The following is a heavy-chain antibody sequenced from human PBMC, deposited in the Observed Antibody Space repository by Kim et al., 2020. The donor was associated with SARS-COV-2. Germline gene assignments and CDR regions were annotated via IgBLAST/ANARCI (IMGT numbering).Heavy chain of an antibody. D-gene: IGHD6-13*01. J-gene: IGHJ5*02. CDR2: INPNSGGT. V-gene: IGHV1-2*04. Sequence: ASVKVSCKASGYTFTGYYMHWVRQAPGQGLEWMGWINPNSGGTNYAQKFQGWVTMTRDTSISTAYMELSRLRSDDTAVYYCARARIAAGGGNWFDPWGQGTLVTVSP. CDR3: ARARIAAGGGNWFDP. CDR1: GYTFTGYY.